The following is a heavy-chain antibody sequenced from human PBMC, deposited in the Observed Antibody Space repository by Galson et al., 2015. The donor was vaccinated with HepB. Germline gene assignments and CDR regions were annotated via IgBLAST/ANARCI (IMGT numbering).Heavy chain of an antibody. CDR1: GGTFSSYA. J-gene: IGHJ3*02. D-gene: IGHD3-22*01. V-gene: IGHV1-69*13. CDR2: IIPIFGTA. Sequence: SVKVSCKASGGTFSSYAISWVRQAPGQGLEWMGGIIPIFGTANYAQKFQGRVTITADESTSTGYMELSSLRSEGTAVYYCASPKNYYDSSGYYPKNDAFDIWGQGTMVTVSS. CDR3: ASPKNYYDSSGYYPKNDAFDI.